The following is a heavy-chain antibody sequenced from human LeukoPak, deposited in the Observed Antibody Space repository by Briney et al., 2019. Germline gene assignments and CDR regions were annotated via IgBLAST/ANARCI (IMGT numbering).Heavy chain of an antibody. Sequence: GGSLRLSCAASGFTFSSYSMNWVRQAPGKGLEWVSSISSSSSYIYYADSVKGRFTISRDNAKNSLYLQMNSLRAEDTAVYYCAEVQVVTAARPWEPVDYWGQGTLVTVSS. D-gene: IGHD6-6*01. CDR1: GFTFSSYS. CDR2: ISSSSSYI. V-gene: IGHV3-21*04. J-gene: IGHJ4*02. CDR3: AEVQVVTAARPWEPVDY.